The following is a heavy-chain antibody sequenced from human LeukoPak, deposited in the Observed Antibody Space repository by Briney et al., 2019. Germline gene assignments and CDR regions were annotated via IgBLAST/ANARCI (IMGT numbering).Heavy chain of an antibody. Sequence: PGGSLRLSCAASGFTFSSYGMHWVRQAPGKGLEWVAFIRFDGSIKYYADSVKGRFTISRDNSKNTLYLQMNSLRAEDTAVYYCAKDFGIVVVPAANHDYYYMDVWGKGTTVTVSS. CDR1: GFTFSSYG. CDR3: AKDFGIVVVPAANHDYYYMDV. V-gene: IGHV3-30*02. CDR2: IRFDGSIK. J-gene: IGHJ6*03. D-gene: IGHD2-2*01.